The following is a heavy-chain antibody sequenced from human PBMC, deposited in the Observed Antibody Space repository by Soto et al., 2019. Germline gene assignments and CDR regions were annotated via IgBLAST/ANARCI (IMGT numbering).Heavy chain of an antibody. CDR3: TRVGMTGYYVLGPYDAFDI. D-gene: IGHD3-9*01. J-gene: IGHJ3*02. CDR1: GFAFGDYA. V-gene: IGHV3-49*03. CDR2: IRSRAYGGTT. Sequence: PGGSLRLSCTASGFAFGDYAMSWFRQAPGKGLEWVGFIRSRAYGGTTEYAASVKGRFTISRDDSKSIAYLQMNSLKTEDTAVYYCTRVGMTGYYVLGPYDAFDIWGQGTMVTVSS.